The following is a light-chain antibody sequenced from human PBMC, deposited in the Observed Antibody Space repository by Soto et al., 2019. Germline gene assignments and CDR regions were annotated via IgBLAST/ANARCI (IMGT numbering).Light chain of an antibody. CDR1: QSISSW. CDR2: KAS. V-gene: IGKV1-5*03. CDR3: QQYNNYSWT. J-gene: IGKJ1*01. Sequence: DIQMTQSPSTLSASVGDRVTITCRASQSISSWLAWYQQKPGKAPKHLIYKASNLESGVPSGFSGSGSGTEFTLTISSLQPDDFATYYCQQYNNYSWTFGQGTKVEIK.